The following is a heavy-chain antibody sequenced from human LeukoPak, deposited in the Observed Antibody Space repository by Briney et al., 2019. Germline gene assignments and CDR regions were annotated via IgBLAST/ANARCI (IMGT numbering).Heavy chain of an antibody. CDR1: GGTFSSYA. J-gene: IGHJ4*02. D-gene: IGHD2-2*01. CDR2: IIPIFGTA. CDR3: ARGGVPAAISTLDY. Sequence: SVKVSCKASGGTFSSYAISWVRQAPGQGLEWMGGIIPIFGTANYAQKFQGRVTITADESTSTAYMELSSLRSEDTAVYYCARGGVPAAISTLDYWGQGTLVTVSS. V-gene: IGHV1-69*13.